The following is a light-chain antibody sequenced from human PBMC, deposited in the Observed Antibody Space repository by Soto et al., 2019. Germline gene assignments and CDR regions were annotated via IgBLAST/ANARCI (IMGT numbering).Light chain of an antibody. CDR2: DAS. J-gene: IGKJ5*01. CDR1: QSVSSY. V-gene: IGKV3-11*01. Sequence: EIVLTQSPATLSFTPGERATLSCRASQSVSSYLAWYQQKPGQAPRLLIYDASNRATGIPARFSGSGSGTDFTLTISSLEPEDFAVYYCQQRSNWPPITFGQGTLLEI. CDR3: QQRSNWPPIT.